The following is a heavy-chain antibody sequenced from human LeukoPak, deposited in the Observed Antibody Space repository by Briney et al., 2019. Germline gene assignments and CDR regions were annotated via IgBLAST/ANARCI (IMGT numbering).Heavy chain of an antibody. Sequence: TSETLSLTCTVSGVSMRSYYWSWIRQPPGKGLEWIGYVFSSGSTDYNPSLKSRVTMSVVTSRNQFSLNLRSVTAADTAVYYCTRGGWLRFDYWGQGILVTVSS. J-gene: IGHJ4*02. CDR2: VFSSGST. CDR1: GVSMRSYY. V-gene: IGHV4-59*01. CDR3: TRGGWLRFDY. D-gene: IGHD5-12*01.